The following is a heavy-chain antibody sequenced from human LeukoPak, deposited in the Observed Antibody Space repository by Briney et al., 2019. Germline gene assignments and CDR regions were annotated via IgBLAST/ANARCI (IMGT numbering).Heavy chain of an antibody. Sequence: LSLTCAVYGGSFSGYYWSWIRQAPGKGLEWVSYISSSGSTIYYADSVKGRFTISRDNAKNSLYLQMNSLRAEDTAVYYCARDGGLLRWGQGTLVTVSS. CDR2: ISSSGSTI. J-gene: IGHJ4*02. D-gene: IGHD3-10*01. V-gene: IGHV3-11*01. CDR1: GGSFSGYY. CDR3: ARDGGLLR.